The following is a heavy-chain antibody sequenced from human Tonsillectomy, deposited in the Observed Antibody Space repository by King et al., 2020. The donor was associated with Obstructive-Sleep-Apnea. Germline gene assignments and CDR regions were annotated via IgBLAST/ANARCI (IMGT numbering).Heavy chain of an antibody. Sequence: TLKESGPTLVKPPQTLTLTCTFSGFSLTTSGVAVGWIRQPPGKALEWLALIYWDDDKRYSPSLKSRLTITKDTSKNQVVLTMTNMDPVDTATYYRAHSRTSYYGSGTYYHYFGMDVWGQGTTVTVSS. D-gene: IGHD3-10*01. CDR1: GFSLTTSGVA. CDR3: AHSRTSYYGSGTYYHYFGMDV. J-gene: IGHJ6*02. V-gene: IGHV2-5*02. CDR2: IYWDDDK.